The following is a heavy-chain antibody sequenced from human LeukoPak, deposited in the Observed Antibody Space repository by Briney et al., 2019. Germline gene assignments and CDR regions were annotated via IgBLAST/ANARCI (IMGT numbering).Heavy chain of an antibody. CDR1: GGSISSGPYY. D-gene: IGHD4-17*01. CDR3: ARGVTTVTVDY. J-gene: IGHJ4*02. CDR2: IFPSGST. Sequence: SETLSLTCIVSGGSISSGPYYWGWIRQPPGKGLEWIGSIFPSGSTYSNPSLKSRVTISVDTSKNQFSLKLSSVTAADTAVYYCARGVTTVTVDYWGQGTLVTVSS. V-gene: IGHV4-39*07.